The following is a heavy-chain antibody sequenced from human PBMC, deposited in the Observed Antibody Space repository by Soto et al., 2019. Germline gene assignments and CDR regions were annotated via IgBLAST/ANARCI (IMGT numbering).Heavy chain of an antibody. D-gene: IGHD3-22*01. CDR1: GFTFSSYS. Sequence: LRLSCAASGFTFSSYSMSWVRQAPGKGLEWVSAISGSGGSTYYADSVKGRFTISRDNSKNTLYLQMNSLRAEDTAVYYCAKDPPIGDSSGYYLNWFDPWGQGTLVTVSS. CDR3: AKDPPIGDSSGYYLNWFDP. CDR2: ISGSGGST. V-gene: IGHV3-23*01. J-gene: IGHJ5*02.